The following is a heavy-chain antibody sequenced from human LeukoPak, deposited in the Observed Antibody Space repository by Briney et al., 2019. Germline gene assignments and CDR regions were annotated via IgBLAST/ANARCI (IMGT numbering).Heavy chain of an antibody. CDR3: SKRGVVIRVILVGFHKEAYYFDS. CDR2: ISGSGGST. D-gene: IGHD3-22*01. V-gene: IGHV3-23*01. Sequence: PGGSLRLSCAVSGITLSNYGMSWVRQAPGKGVEWVAGISGSGGSTNYADSVKGRFSISRDNRKNTLYLQMNSLRGEDTAVYFCSKRGVVIRVILVGFHKEAYYFDSWGQGALVTVSS. CDR1: GITLSNYG. J-gene: IGHJ4*02.